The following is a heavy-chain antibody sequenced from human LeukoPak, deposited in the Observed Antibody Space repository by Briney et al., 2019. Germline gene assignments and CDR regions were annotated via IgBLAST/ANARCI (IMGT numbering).Heavy chain of an antibody. V-gene: IGHV1-46*01. CDR3: ARGRIDMYGDEMTPRFDY. J-gene: IGHJ4*02. Sequence: ASVKVSCKASGYTFTSYYMHWVRQAPGQGLEWMGIINPSGGSTSYAQKFQGRVTMTRDTSTSTVYMELSSLRSEDTAVYYCARGRIDMYGDEMTPRFDYWGQGTLVTVSS. D-gene: IGHD4-17*01. CDR1: GYTFTSYY. CDR2: INPSGGST.